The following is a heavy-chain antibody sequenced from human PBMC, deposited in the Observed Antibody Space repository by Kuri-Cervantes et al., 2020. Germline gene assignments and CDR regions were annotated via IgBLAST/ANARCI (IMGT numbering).Heavy chain of an antibody. CDR3: ARGPNSIWWWWG. J-gene: IGHJ4*02. D-gene: IGHD2-21*01. Sequence: ASVKVSCKASGYTFTSYDINWVRQATGQGLEWMGWMNPNSGNTGYAQKFQGRVTMTRNTSISTAYMELSSLRSEDTAVYYCARGPNSIWWWWGWGQGTLVTVSS. CDR2: MNPNSGNT. V-gene: IGHV1-8*01. CDR1: GYTFTSYD.